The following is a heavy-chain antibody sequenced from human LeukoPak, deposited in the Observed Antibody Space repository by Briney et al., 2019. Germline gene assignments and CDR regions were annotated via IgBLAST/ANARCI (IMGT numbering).Heavy chain of an antibody. J-gene: IGHJ4*02. CDR1: GGSISSSTYY. CDR3: ARTFSSSSSY. V-gene: IGHV4-39*01. Sequence: SETLSLTCTVSGGSISSSTYYWVWIRQPPGKGLEWIGSIHYSGNTYYNPSLKSRVTISVDTSKNQFSLRLSSVTAADTAVYYGARTFSSSSSYWGQGTLVTVSS. CDR2: IHYSGNT. D-gene: IGHD6-6*01.